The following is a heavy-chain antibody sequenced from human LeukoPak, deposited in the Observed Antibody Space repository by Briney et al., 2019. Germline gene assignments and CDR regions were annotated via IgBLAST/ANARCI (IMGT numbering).Heavy chain of an antibody. J-gene: IGHJ4*02. V-gene: IGHV3-30*02. CDR1: GFTFSSYG. CDR2: IRYDGSNK. Sequence: GGSLRLSCAASGFTFSSYGMHWVRQAPGKGLEWVAFIRYDGSNKYYADSVKGRFTISRDNSKNTLYLQMNSLRAEDTAVYYCASSGFGELPTSFDYWGQGTLVTVSS. D-gene: IGHD3-10*01. CDR3: ASSGFGELPTSFDY.